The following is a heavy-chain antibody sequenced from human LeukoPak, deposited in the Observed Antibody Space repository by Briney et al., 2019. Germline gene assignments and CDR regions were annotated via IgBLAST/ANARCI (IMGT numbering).Heavy chain of an antibody. CDR3: ARRKVGDTGDY. V-gene: IGHV3-30*04. D-gene: IGHD1-26*01. J-gene: IGHJ4*02. Sequence: GGSLRLSCAASGFDLNNYAMHWVRQAPGKGLEWVTLISYSGDNTYYADSVKGRFTISRDNSKNTLFLQVDSLRAEDSAIYYCARRKVGDTGDYWGQGTQVTVSS. CDR1: GFDLNNYA. CDR2: ISYSGDNT.